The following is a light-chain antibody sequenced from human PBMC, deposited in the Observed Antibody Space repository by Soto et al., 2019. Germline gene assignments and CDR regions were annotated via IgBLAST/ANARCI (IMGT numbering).Light chain of an antibody. CDR3: ISYTSGTSPYV. CDR1: SSDVGAYNY. V-gene: IGLV2-14*01. CDR2: EVT. J-gene: IGLJ1*01. Sequence: QSVLTQPASVSGSPGQSITISCTGTSSDVGAYNYVSWYQHHPGKAPKLIIYEVTNRPSGVSNRFSGSKSGNTASLTISGLQAEDEADYYCISYTSGTSPYVFGAGTKVTVL.